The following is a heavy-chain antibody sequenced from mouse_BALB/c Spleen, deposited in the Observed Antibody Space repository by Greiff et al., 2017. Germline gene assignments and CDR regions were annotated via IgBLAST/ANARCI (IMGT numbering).Heavy chain of an antibody. D-gene: IGHD1-1*01. Sequence: EVKVVESGGGLVKPGGSLKLSCAASGFTFSSYTMSWVRQPPEKRLAWVATISSGGSYAYYPDSVKGRLTISRDNAKNTLYLQMSSLKSEDTAMYYCTRVGYYGSRYAMDCWGQGTSVTVAS. V-gene: IGHV5-6-4*01. CDR3: TRVGYYGSRYAMDC. CDR1: GFTFSSYT. J-gene: IGHJ4*01. CDR2: ISSGGSYA.